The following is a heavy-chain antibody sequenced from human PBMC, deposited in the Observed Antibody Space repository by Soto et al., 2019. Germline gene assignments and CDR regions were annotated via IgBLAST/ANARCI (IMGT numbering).Heavy chain of an antibody. CDR3: ARWAGGYSGYVDS. D-gene: IGHD5-12*01. CDR1: GGSISSGGYY. CDR2: IYYSGSP. Sequence: KSSETLSLTCTVSGGSISSGGYYWSWIRQHPGRGLEWIGFIYYSGSPSYNPSLNSRVTISVDTSKNQLSLRLSSVTAADTAVYYCARWAGGYSGYVDSWGQGSLVTVSS. V-gene: IGHV4-31*03. J-gene: IGHJ4*02.